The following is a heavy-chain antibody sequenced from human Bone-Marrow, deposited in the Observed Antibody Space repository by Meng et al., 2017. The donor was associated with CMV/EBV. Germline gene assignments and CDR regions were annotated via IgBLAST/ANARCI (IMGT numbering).Heavy chain of an antibody. J-gene: IGHJ3*01. V-gene: IGHV3-11*01. CDR3: SRLPSTFAAFDL. D-gene: IGHD2/OR15-2a*01. CDR2: ISSSSNTI. CDR1: GFTFNDYY. Sequence: GESLKISCAASGFTFNDYYMTWIRQAPGKGLEWVSYISSSSNTIFYADSVKGRFTISGDNAKNSLYLQMNSLRAEDTAGYYCSRLPSTFAAFDLWGQGTRVTVSS.